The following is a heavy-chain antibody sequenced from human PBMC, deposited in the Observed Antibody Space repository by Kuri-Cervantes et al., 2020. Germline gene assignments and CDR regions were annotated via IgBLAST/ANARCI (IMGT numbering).Heavy chain of an antibody. CDR3: ARVGAGGVGYSYGPGNYYYYMDV. J-gene: IGHJ6*03. V-gene: IGHV1-2*02. CDR2: INTNSGGT. D-gene: IGHD5-18*01. CDR1: GYTFTSYY. Sequence: ASVKVSCKASGYTFTSYYMHWVRQAPGQGLEWMGWINTNSGGTNYAQKFQGRVTMTRDTSINTDYMELSRLRSDDTAVYYCARVGAGGVGYSYGPGNYYYYMDVWGRGTTVTVSS.